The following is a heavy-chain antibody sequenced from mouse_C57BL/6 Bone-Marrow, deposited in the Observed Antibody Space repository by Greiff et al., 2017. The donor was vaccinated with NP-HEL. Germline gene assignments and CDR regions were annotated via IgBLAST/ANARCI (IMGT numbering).Heavy chain of an antibody. J-gene: IGHJ3*01. CDR1: GVDFSRYW. D-gene: IGHD2-1*01. Sequence: ATGGVDFSRYWMSWVRRAPGKGLEWIGEINPDSSTINYAPSLKDKFIISRDNAKNTLYLQMSKVRSEDTALYYCARPGNGNPWFAYWGQGTLVTVSA. CDR3: ARPGNGNPWFAY. V-gene: IGHV4-1*01. CDR2: INPDSSTI.